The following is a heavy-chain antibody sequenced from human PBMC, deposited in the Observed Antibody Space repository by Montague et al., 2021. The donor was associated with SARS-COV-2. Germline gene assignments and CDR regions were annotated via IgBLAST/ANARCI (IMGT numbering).Heavy chain of an antibody. V-gene: IGHV6-1*01. CDR2: N. CDR3: ARDTRYSLSWSFDY. Sequence: NDYSISVTSRMTISPATSKNQFSLQLSSVTPEDRAVYYCARDTRYSLSWSFDYWGQGTLVTVSS. D-gene: IGHD6-13*01. J-gene: IGHJ4*02.